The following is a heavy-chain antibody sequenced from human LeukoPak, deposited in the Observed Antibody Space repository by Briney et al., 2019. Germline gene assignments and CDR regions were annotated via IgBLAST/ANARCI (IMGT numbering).Heavy chain of an antibody. Sequence: GASVKVSCKASGYTLTSHYMHWVRQAPGQGLEWMGIVNPSGGGTSYAQKFQGRVTMTRDKSTSTVYMEVSSLRSEDTAVYYCARGIGPAFDAFDILGQGTMVTVSS. CDR2: VNPSGGGT. CDR1: GYTLTSHY. J-gene: IGHJ3*02. CDR3: ARGIGPAFDAFDI. V-gene: IGHV1-46*01.